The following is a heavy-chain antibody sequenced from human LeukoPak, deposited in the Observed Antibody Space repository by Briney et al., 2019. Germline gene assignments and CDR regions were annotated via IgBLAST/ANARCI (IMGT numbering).Heavy chain of an antibody. D-gene: IGHD2/OR15-2a*01. V-gene: IGHV3-23*01. CDR2: ISASGGRT. Sequence: GGSLRLSCAASGFTFSSYAMGWVRQAPGKGLEWVSTISASGGRTYYADSLKGRFTISRDNSKNTLHLQMNSLKAEDTAVYYCAKEVLSDSRFDYWGQGTLVTVSS. CDR3: AKEVLSDSRFDY. CDR1: GFTFSSYA. J-gene: IGHJ4*02.